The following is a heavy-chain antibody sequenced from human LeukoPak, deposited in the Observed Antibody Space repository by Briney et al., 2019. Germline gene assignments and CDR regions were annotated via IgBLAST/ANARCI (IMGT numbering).Heavy chain of an antibody. CDR2: ISSSSKDI. V-gene: IGHV3-21*01. Sequence: PGGSLRLSCAASGFTFTSHTMTWVRQAPGKGLEWVSLISSSSKDISYADSVKGRFTISRDNAKTSLYLQMNSLRDEDTAVYYCARDPGRSLQTVPYYFDYWGQGTLVTVSS. D-gene: IGHD4-11*01. J-gene: IGHJ4*02. CDR1: GFTFTSHT. CDR3: ARDPGRSLQTVPYYFDY.